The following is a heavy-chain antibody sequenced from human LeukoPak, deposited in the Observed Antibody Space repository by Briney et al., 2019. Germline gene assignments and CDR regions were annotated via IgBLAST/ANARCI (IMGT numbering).Heavy chain of an antibody. CDR2: IYSGGST. D-gene: IGHD3-3*01. V-gene: IGHV3-66*02. CDR3: ARDWSWSGYYKGLAADY. Sequence: GGSLRLSCAASGFTVSSNYMSWVRQAPGKGLEWVSVIYSGGSTYYADSVKGRVTISRDNSKNTLYLQMNSLRAEDTAVYYCARDWSWSGYYKGLAADYWGQGTLVTVSS. J-gene: IGHJ4*02. CDR1: GFTVSSNY.